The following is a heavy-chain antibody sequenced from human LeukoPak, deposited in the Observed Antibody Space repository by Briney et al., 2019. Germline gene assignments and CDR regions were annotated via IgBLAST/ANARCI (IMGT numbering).Heavy chain of an antibody. D-gene: IGHD3-22*01. Sequence: PSGTLSLTCAVSGGSISSSNWRSWVRQSPGKGLEWIGEIYHSGSTNYNPSLKSRLIISVDKSKNQFSLKLSSVTAADTAVYYCARVVYDSSGYKFDYWGQGTLVTVSS. V-gene: IGHV4-4*02. CDR2: IYHSGST. CDR1: GGSISSSNW. CDR3: ARVVYDSSGYKFDY. J-gene: IGHJ4*02.